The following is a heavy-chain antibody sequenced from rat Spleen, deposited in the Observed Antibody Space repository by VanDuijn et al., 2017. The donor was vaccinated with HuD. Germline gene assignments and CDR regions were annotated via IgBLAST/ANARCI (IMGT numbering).Heavy chain of an antibody. CDR1: GFTVSDYG. Sequence: EVQLVESGGGLVQPGRSMKLSCAASGFTVSDYGMAWVLQAPTKGLEWVASISYNGVSTYYRDSVKGRFTVSRDNAKSSLYLQMNSLKSEDTATYYCARLGDTHYGYNPLDAWGQGASVTVSS. V-gene: IGHV5-20*01. CDR3: ARLGDTHYGYNPLDA. J-gene: IGHJ4*01. D-gene: IGHD1-9*01. CDR2: ISYNGVST.